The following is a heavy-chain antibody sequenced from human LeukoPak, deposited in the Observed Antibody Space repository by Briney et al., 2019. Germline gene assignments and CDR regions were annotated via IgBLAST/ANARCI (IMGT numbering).Heavy chain of an antibody. V-gene: IGHV1-69*06. D-gene: IGHD2-8*01. CDR3: ARAGIPGYCTNVTCSNWLDP. Sequence: GSSVKVSCKTSGDTFTTYAIIWVRQAPGQGLEWMGGIIPMFGTPNYAQRLQGRVTITADKSTKTAYMELSSPRSEDTAVYYCARAGIPGYCTNVTCSNWLDPWGQGTLDTVSS. CDR2: IIPMFGTP. CDR1: GDTFTTYA. J-gene: IGHJ5*02.